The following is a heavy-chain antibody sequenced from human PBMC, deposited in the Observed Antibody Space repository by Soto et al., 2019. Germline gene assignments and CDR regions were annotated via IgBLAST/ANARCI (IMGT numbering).Heavy chain of an antibody. D-gene: IGHD1-7*01. Sequence: ASVKVSCKASGYTFTSYAMHWVRQAPGQRLEWMGWINAGNGNTKYSQKFQGRVTITRDTSASTAYMELSSLRSEDTAVYYCARTKYNWNSGDYYYYMDVWGKGTTVTVSS. CDR1: GYTFTSYA. J-gene: IGHJ6*03. CDR2: INAGNGNT. CDR3: ARTKYNWNSGDYYYYMDV. V-gene: IGHV1-3*01.